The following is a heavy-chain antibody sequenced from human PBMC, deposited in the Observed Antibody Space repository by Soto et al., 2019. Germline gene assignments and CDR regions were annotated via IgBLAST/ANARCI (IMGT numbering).Heavy chain of an antibody. CDR1: GYSFTSYW. CDR3: AREFLERRNYYYAVGV. V-gene: IGHV5-10-1*01. Sequence: GESLKISCKGSGYSFTSYWISWVRQMPGKGLEWMGRIDPSDSYTNYSPSFQGHVTISADKSISTAYLQWSSLKASDTAMYYCAREFLERRNYYYAVGVWGQGTTVTVSS. J-gene: IGHJ6*02. CDR2: IDPSDSYT. D-gene: IGHD1-1*01.